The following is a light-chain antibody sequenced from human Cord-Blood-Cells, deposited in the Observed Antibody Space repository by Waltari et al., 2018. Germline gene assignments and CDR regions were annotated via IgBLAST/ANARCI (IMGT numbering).Light chain of an antibody. CDR1: SSHVGGYNY. Sequence: QSALTQPRSVSGSPGPSVTISCTGTSSHVGGYNYVSWYQQHPGKAPKLMIYDVSKRPSGVPDRFSGSKSGNTASLTISGIQAEDEADYYCCSYAGSYTWVFGGGTRLTVL. J-gene: IGLJ3*02. CDR3: CSYAGSYTWV. V-gene: IGLV2-11*01. CDR2: DVS.